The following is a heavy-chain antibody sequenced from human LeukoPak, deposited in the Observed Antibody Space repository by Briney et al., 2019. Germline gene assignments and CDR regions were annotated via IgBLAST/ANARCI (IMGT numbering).Heavy chain of an antibody. CDR2: ISRSSRHV. CDR3: VRDLMGSGSTTAYLHH. D-gene: IGHD1-1*01. Sequence: PGGSLRLSCAASGSTFSDYSMNWVRQAPGKGLEWASSISRSSRHVYYAGSVKGRFTISRDNAKNSLYLQMNSLRAEDMAVYFCVRDLMGSGSTTAYLHHWGQGTLVTVSP. V-gene: IGHV3-21*01. J-gene: IGHJ1*01. CDR1: GSTFSDYS.